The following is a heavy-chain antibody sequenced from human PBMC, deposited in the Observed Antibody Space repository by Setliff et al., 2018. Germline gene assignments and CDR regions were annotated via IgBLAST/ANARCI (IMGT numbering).Heavy chain of an antibody. CDR1: GYTFISYG. CDR2: ISA. V-gene: IGHV1-18*01. D-gene: IGHD3-22*01. J-gene: IGHJ6*03. Sequence: ASVKVSCKTSGYTFISYGINWVRQAPGQGLEWMGWISAYAQKFQGRVTMTTDTSTSTAYMELRSLTSDDTAVYYCAREGRRYYDSSGYYYDPYYYYYMDVWGKGTTVTVSS. CDR3: AREGRRYYDSSGYYYDPYYYYYMDV.